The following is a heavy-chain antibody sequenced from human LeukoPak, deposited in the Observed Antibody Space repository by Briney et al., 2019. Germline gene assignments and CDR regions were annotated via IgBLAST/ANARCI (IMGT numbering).Heavy chain of an antibody. J-gene: IGHJ4*02. CDR3: AKDLGYCSGSRCYSDY. CDR1: GFTFSSYG. CDR2: ISGSGGAT. Sequence: GGTLRLSCAASGFTFSSYGMSWVRQAPGKGLEGVSTISGSGGATYYADSVKGRFTISRDNSKNTLYLQMNSLRAEDTAVFYCAKDLGYCSGSRCYSDYWGQGTLVTVSS. V-gene: IGHV3-23*01. D-gene: IGHD2-15*01.